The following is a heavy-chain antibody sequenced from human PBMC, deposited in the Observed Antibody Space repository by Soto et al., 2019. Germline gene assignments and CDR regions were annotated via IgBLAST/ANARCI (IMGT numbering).Heavy chain of an antibody. CDR3: ARLMGTSFDF. CDR2: ARNKVSSYTT. D-gene: IGHD2-8*01. V-gene: IGHV3-72*01. Sequence: LRLSCAASGFTFSDHYMDWVRQAPGKGLEWVGRARNKVSSYTTAYAASVKGRFTISRDDSKNSLYLQMNSLKTEDTAVYFCARLMGTSFDFWGQGTLVTVSS. J-gene: IGHJ4*02. CDR1: GFTFSDHY.